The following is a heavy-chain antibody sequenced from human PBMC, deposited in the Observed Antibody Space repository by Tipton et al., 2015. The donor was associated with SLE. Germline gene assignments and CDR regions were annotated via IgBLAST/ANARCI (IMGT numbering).Heavy chain of an antibody. CDR1: GGSISSYY. CDR2: IYYSGST. CDR3: ARHTESFYYFDY. Sequence: TLSLTCTVSGGSISSYYWSWIRQPPGKGLEWIGYIYYSGSTNYNPSLKSRVTISVDTSKNQFSLKLSSVTAADTAVYYRARHTESFYYFDYWGQGTLVTVSS. J-gene: IGHJ4*02. D-gene: IGHD2/OR15-2a*01. V-gene: IGHV4-59*08.